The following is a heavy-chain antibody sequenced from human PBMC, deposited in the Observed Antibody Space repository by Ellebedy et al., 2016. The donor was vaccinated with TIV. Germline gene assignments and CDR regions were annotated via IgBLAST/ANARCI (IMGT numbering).Heavy chain of an antibody. CDR1: GYSISGGYY. Sequence: MPSETLSLTCTVSGYSISGGYYWGWIRQPPGKGLEWIGSIYHSGSTYYNPSLKSRVTISVETSKNQFSLKLSSVTAADTAVFYCVKEATITMIRGASSAFDIWGQGTMVTVSS. D-gene: IGHD3-10*01. V-gene: IGHV4-38-2*02. J-gene: IGHJ3*02. CDR2: IYHSGST. CDR3: VKEATITMIRGASSAFDI.